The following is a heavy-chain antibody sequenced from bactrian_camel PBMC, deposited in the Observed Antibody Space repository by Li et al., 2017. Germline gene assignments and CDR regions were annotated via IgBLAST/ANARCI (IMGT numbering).Heavy chain of an antibody. Sequence: HVQLVESGGGSVQAGGSLRLSCAAPGYAFRTCGRRWERQAPGKERELVSSISTSGTTSYADSVKGRFTTSQDYAKNTLYLFMNSLKTEDTAVYYCAVRLCETMGWVWGRGTQVTVS. CDR2: ISTSGTT. D-gene: IGHD5*01. CDR3: AVRLCETMGWV. V-gene: IGHV3S53*01. J-gene: IGHJ4*01. CDR1: GYAFRTCG.